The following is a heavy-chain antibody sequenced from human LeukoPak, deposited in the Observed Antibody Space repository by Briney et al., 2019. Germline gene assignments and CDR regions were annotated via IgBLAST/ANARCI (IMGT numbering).Heavy chain of an antibody. V-gene: IGHV3-23*01. J-gene: IGHJ4*02. Sequence: GGSLRLFCASSGFTFSNYAMSWVRQAPGKGLEWVSSVSSSGVNTYYADSVKGRFTISRDNSRNTVYLQISSLRAEDTAVYYCAKRDRPCSGDCSAPYYFDYWGQGTLVTVSS. D-gene: IGHD2-21*02. CDR1: GFTFSNYA. CDR3: AKRDRPCSGDCSAPYYFDY. CDR2: VSSSGVNT.